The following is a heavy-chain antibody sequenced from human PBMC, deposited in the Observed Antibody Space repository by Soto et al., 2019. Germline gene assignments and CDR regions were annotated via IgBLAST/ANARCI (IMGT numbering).Heavy chain of an antibody. J-gene: IGHJ6*02. CDR2: TRNKANSYTT. V-gene: IGHV3-72*01. CDR3: ARIGTTVSPKTYYYYGMDV. Sequence: GGSLRLSCAASGFTFSDHYMDWVRQAPGKGLEWVGRTRNKANSYTTEYAASVKGRFTISRDDSKNSLYLQMNSLKTEDTAVYYCARIGTTVSPKTYYYYGMDVWGQGTTVTVSS. D-gene: IGHD4-4*01. CDR1: GFTFSDHY.